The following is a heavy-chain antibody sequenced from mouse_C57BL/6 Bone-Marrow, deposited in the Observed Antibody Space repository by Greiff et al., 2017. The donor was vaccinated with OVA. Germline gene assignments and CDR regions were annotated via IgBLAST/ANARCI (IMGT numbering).Heavy chain of an antibody. CDR2: ISYDGSN. J-gene: IGHJ2*01. D-gene: IGHD1-1*01. V-gene: IGHV3-6*01. CDR3: ARHYGSSSYFDY. CDR1: GYSITSGYY. Sequence: ESGPGLVKPSQSLSLTCSVTGYSITSGYYWNWIRQFPGNKLEWMGYISYDGSNNYNPSLKNRISITRDTSKNQFFLKLNSVTTEDTATYYCARHYGSSSYFDYWGQGTTLTVSS.